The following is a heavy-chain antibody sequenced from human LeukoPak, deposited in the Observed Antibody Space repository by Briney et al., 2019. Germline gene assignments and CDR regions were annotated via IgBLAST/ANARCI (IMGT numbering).Heavy chain of an antibody. CDR2: IIPILGIA. CDR3: ARAGGSYDFWSGYFYYFDY. CDR1: GGTFSSYA. Sequence: SVKVSCKASGGTFSSYAISWVRQAPGQGLEWMGRIIPILGIANYAQKLQGRVTMTTDTSTSTAYMELRSLRSDDTAVYYCARAGGSYDFWSGYFYYFDYWGQGTLVTVSS. D-gene: IGHD3-3*01. J-gene: IGHJ4*02. V-gene: IGHV1-69*04.